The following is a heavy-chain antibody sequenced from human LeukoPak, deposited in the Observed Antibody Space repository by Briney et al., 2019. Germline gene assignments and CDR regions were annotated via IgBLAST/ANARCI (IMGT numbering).Heavy chain of an antibody. J-gene: IGHJ4*02. CDR3: ARADYDILTGYYENEYYFDY. CDR2: IYYSGST. Sequence: SETLSLTCTVSGGSISSSRDYWAWIRQPPGKGLEWIANIYYSGSTYYSPSLKSRVTISVDTSKNQFFLKLSSVTAADTAVYYCARADYDILTGYYENEYYFDYWGQGTLVNVSS. D-gene: IGHD3-9*01. CDR1: GGSISSSRDY. V-gene: IGHV4-39*07.